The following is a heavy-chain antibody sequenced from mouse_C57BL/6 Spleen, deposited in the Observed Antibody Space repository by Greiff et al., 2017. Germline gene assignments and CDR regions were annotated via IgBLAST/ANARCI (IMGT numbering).Heavy chain of an antibody. Sequence: EVQLVESGPGLVKPSQSLSLTCSVTGYSITSGYYWNWIRQFPGNKLEWMGYISYDGSNNYNPSLKNRISITRDTSKNQFFLKLNSVTTEDTATYYCASLITTVVDAMDHWGQGTSVTVSS. CDR2: ISYDGSN. CDR1: GYSITSGYY. V-gene: IGHV3-6*01. J-gene: IGHJ4*01. CDR3: ASLITTVVDAMDH. D-gene: IGHD1-1*01.